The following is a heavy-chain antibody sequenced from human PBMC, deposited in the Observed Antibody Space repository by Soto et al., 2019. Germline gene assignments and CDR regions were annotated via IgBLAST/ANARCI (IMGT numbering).Heavy chain of an antibody. CDR3: ARVGGGYQLLHAFDI. CDR2: ISSSSGYI. Sequence: VGSLRLSCAASGFTFSSYSMNWVRQAPGKGLEWVSSISSSSGYIYYADSVKGRFTISRDNAKNSLYLQMNSLRAEDTAVYYCARVGGGYQLLHAFDIWGQGTMVTVSS. J-gene: IGHJ3*02. D-gene: IGHD2-2*01. V-gene: IGHV3-21*01. CDR1: GFTFSSYS.